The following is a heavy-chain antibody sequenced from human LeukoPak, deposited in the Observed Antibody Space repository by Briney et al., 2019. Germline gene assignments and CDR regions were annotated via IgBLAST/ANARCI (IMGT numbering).Heavy chain of an antibody. J-gene: IGHJ5*02. CDR1: GYTFTSYA. V-gene: IGHV1-3*01. Sequence: ASVKVSCKASGYTFTSYAVHWVRQASGRRLEWMGWIDAGNGNTEYSQKFQGRVTITNHTSARTAYMELSSLRSEDTAVYYCARDRRRMVRGVTTTHNWFDPWGQGTLVTVSS. D-gene: IGHD3-10*01. CDR3: ARDRRRMVRGVTTTHNWFDP. CDR2: IDAGNGNT.